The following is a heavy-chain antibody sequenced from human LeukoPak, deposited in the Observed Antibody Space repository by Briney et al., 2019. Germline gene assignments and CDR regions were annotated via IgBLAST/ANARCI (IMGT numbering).Heavy chain of an antibody. D-gene: IGHD2-15*01. J-gene: IGHJ4*02. CDR2: ISGSGGGT. V-gene: IGHV3-23*01. CDR1: GFTFSSYA. Sequence: GGSLRLSCAASGFTFSSYAMSWVRQAPGKGLEWVSAISGSGGGTYYADSVKGRFTISRDNSKNTLYLQMNSLRAEDTGVYYCARDRGYARTNSGGYPVFDLWGQGTQVAVSS. CDR3: ARDRGYARTNSGGYPVFDL.